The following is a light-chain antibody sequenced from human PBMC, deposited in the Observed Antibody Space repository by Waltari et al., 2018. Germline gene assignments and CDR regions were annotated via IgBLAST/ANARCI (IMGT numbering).Light chain of an antibody. CDR1: HGISNL. Sequence: IHMTQSPSSLSASVHHRVTLNCRASHGISNLLDWYQQKPGKVPKLLIYGASILQSGVPSRFSGSGSGTDFTLTISSLQPEDVATYYCQRYQSAPYTFGQGTKLEIK. J-gene: IGKJ2*01. V-gene: IGKV1-27*01. CDR3: QRYQSAPYT. CDR2: GAS.